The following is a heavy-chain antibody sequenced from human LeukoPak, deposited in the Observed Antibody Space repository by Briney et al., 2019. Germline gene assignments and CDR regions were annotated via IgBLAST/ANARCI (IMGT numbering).Heavy chain of an antibody. Sequence: SETLSLTCTVSGGSISGYYWGWIRQPAGRGRGWIGRVYPSGSTNYNPSLKSRVTMSIDTSKNQFSLNLSSVTAADTAVYYCAKSPSGRGGYNWFDPWGQGTLVTVSS. V-gene: IGHV4-4*07. CDR3: AKSPSGRGGYNWFDP. CDR1: GGSISGYY. CDR2: VYPSGST. D-gene: IGHD3-16*01. J-gene: IGHJ5*02.